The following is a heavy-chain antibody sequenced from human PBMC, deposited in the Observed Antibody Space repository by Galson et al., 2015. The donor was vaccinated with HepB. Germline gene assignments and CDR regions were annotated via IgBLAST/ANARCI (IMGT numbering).Heavy chain of an antibody. J-gene: IGHJ4*02. CDR1: GFTFSTYG. V-gene: IGHV3-30*18. CDR3: AKTWAAAGGAFDY. Sequence: SLRLSCAASGFTFSTYGMHWVRQAPGKGLDWVAIISYDENYTYYADSVKGRFTISRDKSKNTLYLQMNSLRPEDTAVYYCAKTWAAAGGAFDYWGQGTLVTVSS. CDR2: ISYDENYT. D-gene: IGHD6-13*01.